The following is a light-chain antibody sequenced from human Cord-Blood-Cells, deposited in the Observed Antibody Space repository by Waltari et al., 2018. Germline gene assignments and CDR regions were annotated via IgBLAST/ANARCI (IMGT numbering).Light chain of an antibody. CDR3: SSYTSSSTS. J-gene: IGLJ2*01. V-gene: IGLV2-14*01. CDR1: SSDAGGYNY. Sequence: QSALTQPASVSGSPGQSITISCTGTSSDAGGYNYVSWYQQHPGKAPKLMIYDVSKRPSGVSNRFSGSKSGNTASLTISGLQAEDEADYYCSSYTSSSTSFGGGTKLTVL. CDR2: DVS.